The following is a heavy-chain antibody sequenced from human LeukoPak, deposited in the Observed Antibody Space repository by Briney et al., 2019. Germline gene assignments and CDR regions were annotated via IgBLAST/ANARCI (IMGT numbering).Heavy chain of an antibody. V-gene: IGHV3-23*01. CDR3: AKVEFTLWFGESHPSPAFDY. D-gene: IGHD3-10*01. Sequence: PGGSLRLSCAASRFTFSSYAMSWVRQAPGKGLEWVTAISGSGGSTYYADSVKGRFTISRDNSKNTLYLQMNSLRAEDTAVYYCAKVEFTLWFGESHPSPAFDYWGQGTLVTVSS. J-gene: IGHJ4*02. CDR1: RFTFSSYA. CDR2: ISGSGGST.